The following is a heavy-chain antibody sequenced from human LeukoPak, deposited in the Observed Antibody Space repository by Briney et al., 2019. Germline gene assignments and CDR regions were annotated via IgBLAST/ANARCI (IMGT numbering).Heavy chain of an antibody. CDR1: GGTFSSYA. J-gene: IGHJ5*02. CDR3: ARDYTRGIAARPLNWFDP. D-gene: IGHD6-6*01. Sequence: EASVKVSCKASGGTFSSYAISWVRQAPGQGLEWMGGIIPIFGTANYAQKFQGRVTITADESTSTAYMELSSLRSEDTAVYYCARDYTRGIAARPLNWFDPWGQGTLVTVSS. V-gene: IGHV1-69*13. CDR2: IIPIFGTA.